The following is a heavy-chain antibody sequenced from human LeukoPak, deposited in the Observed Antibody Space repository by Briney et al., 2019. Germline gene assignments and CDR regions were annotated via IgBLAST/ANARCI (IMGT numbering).Heavy chain of an antibody. V-gene: IGHV4-34*01. J-gene: IGHJ4*02. CDR1: GGSINSYY. Sequence: PSETLPLTCTVSGGSINSYYWSWIRQPPGKGLEWIGEINHSGSTNYNPSLKSRVTISVDTSKNQFSLKLSSVTAADTAVYYCARVRGIVGATTARPFDYWGQGTLVTVSS. D-gene: IGHD1-26*01. CDR3: ARVRGIVGATTARPFDY. CDR2: INHSGST.